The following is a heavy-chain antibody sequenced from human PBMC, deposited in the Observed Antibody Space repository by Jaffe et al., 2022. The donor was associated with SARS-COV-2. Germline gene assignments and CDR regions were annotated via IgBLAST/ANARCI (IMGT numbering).Heavy chain of an antibody. CDR2: ISRSSSII. D-gene: IGHD1-26*01. CDR1: GFTFSIYS. V-gene: IGHV3-48*01. Sequence: EVQLVESGGGLVQPGGSLRLSCAASGFTFSIYSMNWVRQAPGKGLEWISYISRSSSIIYYADSVKGRFTISRDNARNSLFLQMNSLRAEDTAVYYCAKDESADFLSGSYYTSYNYFDYWGQGALVTVSS. J-gene: IGHJ4*02. CDR3: AKDESADFLSGSYYTSYNYFDY.